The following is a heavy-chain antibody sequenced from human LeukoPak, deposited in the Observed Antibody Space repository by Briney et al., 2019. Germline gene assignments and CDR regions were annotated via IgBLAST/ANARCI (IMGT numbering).Heavy chain of an antibody. CDR2: IAYDGSNE. Sequence: GGSLRLSCAASGFTFSNYGMHWVRQAPGKGLEWVAVIAYDGSNEYYAEFVKGRFTISRDNSKNTLYLQMYSLRAEDTAVYYCARTSYYGSGTYYPVFDSWGQGTLVTVSS. CDR3: ARTSYYGSGTYYPVFDS. J-gene: IGHJ4*02. D-gene: IGHD3-10*01. CDR1: GFTFSNYG. V-gene: IGHV3-30*03.